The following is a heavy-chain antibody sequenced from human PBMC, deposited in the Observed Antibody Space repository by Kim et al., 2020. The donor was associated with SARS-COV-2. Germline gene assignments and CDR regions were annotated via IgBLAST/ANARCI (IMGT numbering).Heavy chain of an antibody. CDR2: IYYSGST. V-gene: IGHV4-39*01. D-gene: IGHD1-26*01. J-gene: IGHJ4*02. CDR1: GGSISSSSYY. Sequence: SETLSLTCTVSGGSISSSSYYWGWIRQPPGKGLEWIGSIYYSGSTYYNPSLKSRVTISVDTSKNQFSLKLSSVTAADTAVYYCARRPTGRNTRHSFDYWGQGTLVTVSS. CDR3: ARRPTGRNTRHSFDY.